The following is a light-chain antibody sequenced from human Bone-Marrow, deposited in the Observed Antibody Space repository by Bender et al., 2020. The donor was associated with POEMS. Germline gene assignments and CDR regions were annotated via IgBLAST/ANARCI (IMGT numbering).Light chain of an antibody. V-gene: IGLV2-14*01. CDR1: SSDVGGYNY. CDR2: DVS. Sequence: QSALTQPVSVSGSPGQSITISCTGTSSDVGGYNYVSWYQQHPGTAPKLIIYDVSNRPSGVSNRFAGSKSGNTASLTISGLQAEDEADYYCSSYTSSSTVVFGGGTKLTVL. CDR3: SSYTSSSTVV. J-gene: IGLJ2*01.